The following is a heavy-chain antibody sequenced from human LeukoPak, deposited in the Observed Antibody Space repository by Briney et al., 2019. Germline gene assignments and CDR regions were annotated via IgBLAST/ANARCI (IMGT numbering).Heavy chain of an antibody. Sequence: SETLSLTCAVYGGSFSGYYWSWIRQPPGKGLEWIGEINHNGSTNYNPSLKSRVTISVDTSKNQFSLKLSSVTAADTAVYYCARGSRGIVVVPAAMRQRGWYFDLWGRGTLVTVSS. CDR3: ARGSRGIVVVPAAMRQRGWYFDL. CDR2: INHNGST. V-gene: IGHV4-34*01. D-gene: IGHD2-2*01. CDR1: GGSFSGYY. J-gene: IGHJ2*01.